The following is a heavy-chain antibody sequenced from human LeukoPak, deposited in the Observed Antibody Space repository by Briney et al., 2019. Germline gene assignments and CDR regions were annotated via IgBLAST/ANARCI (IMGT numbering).Heavy chain of an antibody. CDR2: ISYNGGVR. CDR3: LTEDTPTVFDY. V-gene: IGHV3-30*03. J-gene: IGHJ4*02. D-gene: IGHD5-18*01. Sequence: GGSLRLSYAASGFTFSTYGLHWVRQAPGKGLEWVALISYNGGVRFYADSVKGRFTISRDNSKNTVYLQMNSLRTEDTAVYYCLTEDTPTVFDYWGQGTLVTVSS. CDR1: GFTFSTYG.